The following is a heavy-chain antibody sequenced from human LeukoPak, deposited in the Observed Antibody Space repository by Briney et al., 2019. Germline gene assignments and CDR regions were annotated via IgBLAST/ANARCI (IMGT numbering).Heavy chain of an antibody. CDR3: AKDQAYSGYDSGY. J-gene: IGHJ4*02. Sequence: GRSLRLSYAASGFTFSSYGMHWVRQAPGKGLEWVAVISYDGSNKYYADSVKGRFTISRDNSKNTLYLQMNSLRAEDTAVYYCAKDQAYSGYDSGYWGQGTLVTVSS. CDR1: GFTFSSYG. V-gene: IGHV3-30*18. CDR2: ISYDGSNK. D-gene: IGHD5-12*01.